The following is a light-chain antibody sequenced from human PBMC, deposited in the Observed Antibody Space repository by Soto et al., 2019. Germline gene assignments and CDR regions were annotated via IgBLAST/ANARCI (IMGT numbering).Light chain of an antibody. J-gene: IGLJ1*01. Sequence: QSVLTQPPSASGSPGQSVTISCTGTSSDVGGYNFVSWFQQHPGKVPKLIMYEVSKRPSGVPDRVSGSKSGNTASLTVSGLQADDEADYYCSSYAATVYVFGTGTKLTVL. CDR1: SSDVGGYNF. V-gene: IGLV2-8*01. CDR2: EVS. CDR3: SSYAATVYV.